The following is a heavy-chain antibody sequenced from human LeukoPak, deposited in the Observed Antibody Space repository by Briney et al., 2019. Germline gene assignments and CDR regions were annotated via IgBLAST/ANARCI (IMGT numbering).Heavy chain of an antibody. CDR1: GFTLSSYS. V-gene: IGHV3-21*01. CDR2: ISTSSSYI. Sequence: GGSLRLSCATSGFTLSSYSMNWVRQAPGKGLEWVTFISTSSSYIYYADSVKGRFTISRDNAKNSLYLQMNSLRAEDTAVYYCARDKNTPGWFDPWGQGTLVTVSS. D-gene: IGHD1/OR15-1a*01. CDR3: ARDKNTPGWFDP. J-gene: IGHJ5*02.